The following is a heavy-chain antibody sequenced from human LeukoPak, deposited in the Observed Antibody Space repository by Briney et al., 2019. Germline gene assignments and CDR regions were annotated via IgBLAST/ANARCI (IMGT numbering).Heavy chain of an antibody. V-gene: IGHV3-74*01. Sequence: GGSLRLSCAASGFTFSTYWMHWVRQAPGKGLVWVSRIDHNGINTYYADSVKGRFTISRDNSKNTLYLQMNSLRAEDTAVYYCAREKGLVHCSGGSCQAGGTMDVWGKGTTVTVSS. CDR2: IDHNGINT. CDR3: AREKGLVHCSGGSCQAGGTMDV. D-gene: IGHD2-15*01. CDR1: GFTFSTYW. J-gene: IGHJ6*04.